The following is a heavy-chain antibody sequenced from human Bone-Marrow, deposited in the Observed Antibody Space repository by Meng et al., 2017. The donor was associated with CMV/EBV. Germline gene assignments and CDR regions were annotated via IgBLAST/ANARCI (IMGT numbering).Heavy chain of an antibody. D-gene: IGHD6-13*01. Sequence: SGGSISSRSYYWGWIRQPPGKGLEWIGSIYYSGSTYYNPSLKSRVTISVDTSKNQFSLKLSSVTAADTAVYYCARTFIAAAGTDWFDPWGQGTLVTVSS. CDR2: IYYSGST. CDR1: GGSISSRSYY. V-gene: IGHV4-39*01. CDR3: ARTFIAAAGTDWFDP. J-gene: IGHJ5*02.